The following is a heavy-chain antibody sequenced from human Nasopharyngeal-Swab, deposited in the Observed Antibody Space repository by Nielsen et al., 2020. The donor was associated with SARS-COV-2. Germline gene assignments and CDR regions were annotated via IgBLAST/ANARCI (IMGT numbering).Heavy chain of an antibody. Sequence: ASVKVSCKASGYIFTSYDISWVRQARGQGLEWMGWIGAYNGNTNYAQKFQDRVTMTTDTSTNTVYMELRSLRSDDPAVYYCARHGVAEDYWGQGTLVTVSS. J-gene: IGHJ4*02. CDR1: GYIFTSYD. CDR3: ARHGVAEDY. D-gene: IGHD3-3*01. CDR2: IGAYNGNT. V-gene: IGHV1-18*01.